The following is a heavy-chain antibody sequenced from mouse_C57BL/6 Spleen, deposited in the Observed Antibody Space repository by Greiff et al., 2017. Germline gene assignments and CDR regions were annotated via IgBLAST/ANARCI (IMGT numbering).Heavy chain of an antibody. Sequence: EVQLQQSGPELVKPGASVKISCKASGYTFTDYYMNWVKQSHGKSLEWIGDINPNNGGTSYNQKFKGKATLTVDKSSSTAYMELRSLTSEDSAVYYCAREGEPYAMDYWGQATSVTVSS. J-gene: IGHJ4*01. V-gene: IGHV1-26*01. CDR2: INPNNGGT. CDR1: GYTFTDYY. CDR3: AREGEPYAMDY.